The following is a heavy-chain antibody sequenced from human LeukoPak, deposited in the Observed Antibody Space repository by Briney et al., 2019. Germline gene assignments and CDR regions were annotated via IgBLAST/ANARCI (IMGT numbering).Heavy chain of an antibody. Sequence: SVKVSCKASGGTFSSYAISWVRQAPGQGLEWMGGIIPIFGTANYAEKFQGRVTITADESTSTAYMELSSLRSEDTAVYYCARAHHPTVTTSDYWGQGTLVTVSS. CDR2: IIPIFGTA. J-gene: IGHJ4*02. D-gene: IGHD4-17*01. V-gene: IGHV1-69*01. CDR3: ARAHHPTVTTSDY. CDR1: GGTFSSYA.